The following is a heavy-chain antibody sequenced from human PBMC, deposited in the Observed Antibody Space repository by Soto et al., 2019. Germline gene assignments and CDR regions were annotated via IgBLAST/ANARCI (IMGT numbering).Heavy chain of an antibody. Sequence: QVQLQESGPGLVKPSQTLSLTCPVPRGPISSGGPHRRWIRHPPGPGLPRLGPIYYSGTPFSNPSLKSRVTITVDTSKNQFPLKLSSVTAADTAVYYCARNPDGYCSGGSCYSGWFDPWGQGTLVTVSS. CDR2: IYYSGTP. CDR1: RGPISSGGPH. D-gene: IGHD2-15*01. V-gene: IGHV4-31*03. CDR3: ARNPDGYCSGGSCYSGWFDP. J-gene: IGHJ5*02.